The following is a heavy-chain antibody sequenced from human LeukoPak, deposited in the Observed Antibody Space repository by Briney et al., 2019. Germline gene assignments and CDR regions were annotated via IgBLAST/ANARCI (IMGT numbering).Heavy chain of an antibody. Sequence: TASETLSLTCTVSGGSISSYYWSWIRQPPAKGLEWIGYIYYSGSTNYNPSLKSRVTISVDTSKNQFSLKLSSVTAADTAVYYCARTASDCSSTSCSHGNYYYYGMDVWGQGTTVTVSS. J-gene: IGHJ6*02. V-gene: IGHV4-59*01. CDR1: GGSISSYY. CDR3: ARTASDCSSTSCSHGNYYYYGMDV. CDR2: IYYSGST. D-gene: IGHD2-2*01.